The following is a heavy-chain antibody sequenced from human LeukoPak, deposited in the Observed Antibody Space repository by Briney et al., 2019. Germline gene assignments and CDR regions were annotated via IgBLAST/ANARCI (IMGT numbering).Heavy chain of an antibody. CDR1: GFTFSSYA. Sequence: GGSLRLSCAASGFTFSSYAMSWVRQAPGKGLEWVSAISGSGGSTYYADSVKGRFTISRDNSKNSLYLQMNSLRAEDTAVYYCARDEIVATTKANYYYYMDVWGKGTTVTISS. J-gene: IGHJ6*03. D-gene: IGHD5-12*01. V-gene: IGHV3-23*01. CDR3: ARDEIVATTKANYYYYMDV. CDR2: ISGSGGST.